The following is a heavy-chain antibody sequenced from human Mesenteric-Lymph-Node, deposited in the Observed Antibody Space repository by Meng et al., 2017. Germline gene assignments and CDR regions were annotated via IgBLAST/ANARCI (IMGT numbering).Heavy chain of an antibody. CDR3: TRPTTVTAF. V-gene: IGHV3-73*01. CDR1: GFTFSGSA. CDR2: IRSKANSYAT. J-gene: IGHJ4*02. Sequence: GGSLRLSCAASGFTFSGSAMHWVRQASGKGLEWVGRIRSKANSYATAYAASVKGRFTISRDDSKNTAYLQMNSLKTEDTAVYYCTRPTTVTAFWGQGTLVTVSS. D-gene: IGHD4-11*01.